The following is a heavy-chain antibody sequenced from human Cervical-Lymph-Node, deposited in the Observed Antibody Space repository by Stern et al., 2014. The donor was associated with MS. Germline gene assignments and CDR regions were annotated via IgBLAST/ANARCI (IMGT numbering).Heavy chain of an antibody. J-gene: IGHJ4*02. CDR3: VRDQGGIAAS. V-gene: IGHV1-69*12. D-gene: IGHD6-13*01. CDR1: GGTFSSIE. Sequence: QDQLVQSGAEVKKPGSSMKVSCKASGGTFSSIEINWVRQAPGQGLEWLGGISPLFGPTNIAQKVQGRVTIVADESTNTVNMELSSLRSEDTAVYYCVRDQGGIAASWGQGTLVTVSS. CDR2: ISPLFGPT.